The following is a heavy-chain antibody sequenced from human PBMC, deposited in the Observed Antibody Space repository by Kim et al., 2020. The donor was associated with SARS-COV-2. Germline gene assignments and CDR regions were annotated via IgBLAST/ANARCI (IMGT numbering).Heavy chain of an antibody. Sequence: YNPSLKSRVTIPVDKSKNQFSLKLSSVTAADTAVYYGARSGPRPAAGSTWGQGTLVTVSS. D-gene: IGHD6-25*01. CDR3: ARSGPRPAAGST. V-gene: IGHV4-4*02. J-gene: IGHJ5*02.